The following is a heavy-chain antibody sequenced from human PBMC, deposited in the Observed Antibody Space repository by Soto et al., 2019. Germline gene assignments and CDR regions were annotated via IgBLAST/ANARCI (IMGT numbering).Heavy chain of an antibody. V-gene: IGHV4-59*01. J-gene: IGHJ4*02. Sequence: ASETLSLTCTVSVDSISRSYWSWIRQPPGKGLEWIGYIYYSGSTNYNPSLQSRVTISVDTSKNQFSLKLSSVIAADTAVYYCARGSYYYDSGGFYFDYWGQGTLVTVSS. D-gene: IGHD3-22*01. CDR3: ARGSYYYDSGGFYFDY. CDR2: IYYSGST. CDR1: VDSISRSY.